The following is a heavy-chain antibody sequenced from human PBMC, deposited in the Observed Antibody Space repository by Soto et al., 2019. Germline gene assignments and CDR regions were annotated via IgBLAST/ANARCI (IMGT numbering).Heavy chain of an antibody. CDR3: ARGGDYYSGLDV. Sequence: QVQLVQSGDEVKKPGASVKVSCRASGYTFTSYGVSWVRQSPGQGLEWMGLISAFNGQTNYIQKVQGRVTLTTEASTSTAYMELRSLRSYDTAVYYCARGGDYYSGLDVWGQGTTVTVSS. J-gene: IGHJ6*02. CDR2: ISAFNGQT. D-gene: IGHD3-16*01. V-gene: IGHV1-18*01. CDR1: GYTFTSYG.